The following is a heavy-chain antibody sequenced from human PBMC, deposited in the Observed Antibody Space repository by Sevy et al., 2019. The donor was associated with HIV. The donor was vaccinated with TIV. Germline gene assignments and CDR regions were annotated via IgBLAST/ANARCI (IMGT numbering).Heavy chain of an antibody. J-gene: IGHJ4*02. V-gene: IGHV1-18*01. CDR1: GYTFTSYG. Sequence: ASVKVSCKASGYTFTSYGISWVRQAPGQGLEWMGWISAYNGNTNYAQKLQGRVTMTTDTSTSTAYMELRSLRSDATAVYYCARAWISYGSSRMVSENFDYWGQGTLVTVSS. CDR3: ARAWISYGSSRMVSENFDY. D-gene: IGHD3-22*01. CDR2: ISAYNGNT.